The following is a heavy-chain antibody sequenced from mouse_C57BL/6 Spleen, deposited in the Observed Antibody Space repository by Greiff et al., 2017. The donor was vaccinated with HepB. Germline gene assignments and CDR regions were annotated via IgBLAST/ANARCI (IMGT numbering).Heavy chain of an antibody. CDR2: IYPRSGNT. CDR3: EREGGGTAFDY. D-gene: IGHD4-1*01. J-gene: IGHJ2*01. Sequence: GYTFTSYGISWVKQRTGQGLEWIGEIYPRSGNTYYNEKFKGKATLTADKSSSTAYMELRSLTSEDSAVYFCEREGGGTAFDYWGQGTTLTVSS. CDR1: GYTFTSYG. V-gene: IGHV1-81*01.